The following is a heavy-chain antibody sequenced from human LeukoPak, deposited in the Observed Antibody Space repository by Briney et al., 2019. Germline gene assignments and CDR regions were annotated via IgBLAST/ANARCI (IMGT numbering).Heavy chain of an antibody. J-gene: IGHJ4*02. CDR3: AKDGGPRYYYDSSGYYYLDY. D-gene: IGHD3-22*01. Sequence: PGGSLRLSCAASGFTVSSNYMSWVRQAPGKGLEWVSAISGSGGSTYYADSVKGRFTISRDNSKNTLYLQMNSLRAEDTAVYYCAKDGGPRYYYDSSGYYYLDYWGQGTLVTVSS. CDR2: ISGSGGST. V-gene: IGHV3-23*01. CDR1: GFTVSSNY.